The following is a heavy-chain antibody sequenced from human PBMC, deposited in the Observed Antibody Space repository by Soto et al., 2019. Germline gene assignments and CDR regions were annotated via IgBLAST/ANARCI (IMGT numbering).Heavy chain of an antibody. CDR3: ARSPYDDGLDV. CDR2: IYHSGRT. J-gene: IGHJ3*01. V-gene: IGHV4-61*01. Sequence: SETLSLTCTVSGGSVSSGSYYWNWIRQPPGKGLEWIGYIYHSGRTYYNPSLKSRVTMSVDTSKNQFSLKLSSVTAVDTAVYYCARSPYDDGLDVWGRGTMVTVSS. D-gene: IGHD3-22*01. CDR1: GGSVSSGSYY.